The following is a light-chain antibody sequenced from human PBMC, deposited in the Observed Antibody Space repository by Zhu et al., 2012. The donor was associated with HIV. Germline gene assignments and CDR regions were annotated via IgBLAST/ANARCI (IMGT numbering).Light chain of an antibody. J-gene: IGKJ4*01. Sequence: EIVLTQSPGTLSLSPGERATVSCRASQSVSSFLAWYQQKPGRAPRLLIYDASKRARGIPARFSGSGSGTDFTLTITNLEPEDFALYYCQQRRNWPLTFGGGTKVEIK. V-gene: IGKV3-11*01. CDR3: QQRRNWPLT. CDR1: QSVSSF. CDR2: DAS.